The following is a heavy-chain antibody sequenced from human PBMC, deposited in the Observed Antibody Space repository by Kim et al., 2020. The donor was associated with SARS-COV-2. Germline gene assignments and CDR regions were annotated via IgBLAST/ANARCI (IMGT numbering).Heavy chain of an antibody. D-gene: IGHD1-26*01. V-gene: IGHV3-53*05. Sequence: DSVKGRFTIPQDRSKSTLYLQMDSLRPEDTAVYFCAITEYSGNFYGPFDYWGQGTLVTVSS. CDR3: AITEYSGNFYGPFDY. J-gene: IGHJ4*02.